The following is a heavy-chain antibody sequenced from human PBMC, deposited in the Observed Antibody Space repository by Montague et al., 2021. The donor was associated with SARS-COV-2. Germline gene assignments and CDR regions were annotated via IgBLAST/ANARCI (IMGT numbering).Heavy chain of an antibody. CDR1: GDSIRNSDYS. CDR3: ATRTRYPQNDFGF. V-gene: IGHV4-39*01. D-gene: IGHD2-15*01. J-gene: IGHJ4*02. CDR2: IYNGGTT. Sequence: SETLSLTCTVSGDSIRNSDYSWGWVRQPPGKGLEWIGNIYNGGTTFYNPSLKSRVTIFVDTSKNQFSLKLSSVTAADTAVYYCATRTRYPQNDFGFWDQGTLVTVSS.